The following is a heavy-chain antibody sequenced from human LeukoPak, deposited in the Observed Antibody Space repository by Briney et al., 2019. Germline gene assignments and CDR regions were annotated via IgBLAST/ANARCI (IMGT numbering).Heavy chain of an antibody. V-gene: IGHV3-33*06. CDR1: GFTFSSYR. D-gene: IGHD6-13*01. Sequence: GGSLRLSCAASGFTFSSYRMNWVRQAPGKGLDWVAVIWNDGSYKYYADPVKGRFTISRDNPKNTLYLQMNSLRAEDTAIYYCAKVVQYTASTGTGLDYWGQGTLVTVSS. J-gene: IGHJ4*02. CDR2: IWNDGSYK. CDR3: AKVVQYTASTGTGLDY.